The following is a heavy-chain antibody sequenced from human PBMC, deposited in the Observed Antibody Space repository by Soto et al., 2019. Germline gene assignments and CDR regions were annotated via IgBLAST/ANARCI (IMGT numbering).Heavy chain of an antibody. V-gene: IGHV4-59*01. CDR1: GGSISSYY. J-gene: IGHJ5*02. CDR2: IYYSGST. D-gene: IGHD3-10*01. Sequence: SETLSLTCTVSGGSISSYYWSWIRQPPGKGLEWIGYIYYSGSTNYNPSLKSRVTISVDTSKNQFSLKLSSVTAADTAVYYCARDYYGSGSYVNWFDPWGQGTLVTVS. CDR3: ARDYYGSGSYVNWFDP.